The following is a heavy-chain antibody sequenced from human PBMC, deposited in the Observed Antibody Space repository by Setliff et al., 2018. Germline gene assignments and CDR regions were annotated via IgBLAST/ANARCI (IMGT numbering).Heavy chain of an antibody. V-gene: IGHV3-11*04. CDR3: VRLGLLDAFDI. CDR2: ISSSGSTI. J-gene: IGHJ3*02. D-gene: IGHD2-15*01. Sequence: PGGSLRLSCASSGFSFKEYYMSWIRQAPGKGLEWVSYISSSGSTIYYADSVKGRFTISRDNPKNSLYLEMTSLGAEDTAVYYCVRLGLLDAFDIWGQGTMVTVSS. CDR1: GFSFKEYY.